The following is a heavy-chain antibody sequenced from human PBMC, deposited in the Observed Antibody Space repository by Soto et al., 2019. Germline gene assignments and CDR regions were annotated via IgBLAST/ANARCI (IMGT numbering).Heavy chain of an antibody. CDR2: ICYSGST. CDR3: ATNYYDSSGYYYPFDY. V-gene: IGHV4-30-4*02. CDR1: GGSISSGDYY. J-gene: IGHJ4*02. D-gene: IGHD3-22*01. Sequence: PSDTLSLTCTVSGGSISSGDYYWSWILHPPGKGLEWIGYICYSGSTYYNPSLKSRVTISVDTSKNQFPLKLSSVTAADTAVYYCATNYYDSSGYYYPFDYWGQGTLVTVSS.